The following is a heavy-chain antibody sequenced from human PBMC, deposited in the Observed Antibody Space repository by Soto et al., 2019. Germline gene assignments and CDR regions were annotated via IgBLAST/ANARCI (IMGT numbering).Heavy chain of an antibody. CDR1: GFTFNSYW. J-gene: IGHJ4*02. Sequence: GGSLRLSCAASGFTFNSYWMHWVRQAPGKGLVWVSRINSDGRSTSYADSVKGRFTISRDNAKNTLYLQMNSLRAEDTAVYYCARASSGSWSRGKGPFDYWGQGTLVTVSS. D-gene: IGHD6-13*01. CDR2: INSDGRST. V-gene: IGHV3-74*01. CDR3: ARASSGSWSRGKGPFDY.